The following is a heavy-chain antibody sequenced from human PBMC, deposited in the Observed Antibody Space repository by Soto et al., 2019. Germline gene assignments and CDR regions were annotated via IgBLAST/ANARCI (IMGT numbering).Heavy chain of an antibody. Sequence: EVQLLESGGGLVQPGGSLRLSCAASGFTFSSYAMNWVRQAPGKGLEWVSGITGNSGSASFADSVKGRFTISRDNSKNTLDLQMNSLRAEDTAVYYWAKVWGSGWYLDYWGQGSLVTVSS. CDR1: GFTFSSYA. CDR3: AKVWGSGWYLDY. D-gene: IGHD6-25*01. J-gene: IGHJ4*02. CDR2: ITGNSGSA. V-gene: IGHV3-23*01.